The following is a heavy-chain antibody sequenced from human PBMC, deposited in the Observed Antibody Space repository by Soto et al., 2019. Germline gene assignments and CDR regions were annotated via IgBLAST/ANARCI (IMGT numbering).Heavy chain of an antibody. J-gene: IGHJ6*02. CDR1: GGSVSSGSYY. V-gene: IGHV4-61*01. D-gene: IGHD3-9*01. Sequence: SETLSLTCTVSGGSVSSGSYYWSWIRQPPGKGLEWIGYIYYSGSTNYNPSLKSRVTISVDTSKNQFSLKLSSVTAADTAVYYCALDHYDILTGANTYYYYYYGMDVWGQGTTVTVSS. CDR3: ALDHYDILTGANTYYYYYYGMDV. CDR2: IYYSGST.